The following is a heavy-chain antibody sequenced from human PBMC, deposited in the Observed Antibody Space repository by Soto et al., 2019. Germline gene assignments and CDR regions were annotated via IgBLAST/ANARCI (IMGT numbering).Heavy chain of an antibody. D-gene: IGHD2-2*01. CDR2: ISAYNGNT. Sequence: ASVKVSCKASGYTFTTYGISWVRQAPGQGLEWMGWISAYNGNTNYALKFQGRVTMTTDTSTSTAYMELSSLRSDDTAVYYCVRDFGGYCSSTSCYGLGAFDIWGQGTMVTVSS. V-gene: IGHV1-18*01. CDR1: GYTFTTYG. J-gene: IGHJ3*02. CDR3: VRDFGGYCSSTSCYGLGAFDI.